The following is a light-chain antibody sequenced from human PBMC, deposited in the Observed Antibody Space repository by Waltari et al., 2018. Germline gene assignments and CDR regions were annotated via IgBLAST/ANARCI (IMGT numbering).Light chain of an antibody. J-gene: IGKJ4*01. Sequence: DIQLTQSPSFLSASVGDRVTITCRASQGIANFLTWYQLKPGKAPELLIYDASTLQTGVPSRLSASGAGTDFTFTSSSLQPEDFATYYCQQFNTFPLTFCGGTKVEVK. CDR2: DAS. CDR1: QGIANF. CDR3: QQFNTFPLT. V-gene: IGKV1-9*01.